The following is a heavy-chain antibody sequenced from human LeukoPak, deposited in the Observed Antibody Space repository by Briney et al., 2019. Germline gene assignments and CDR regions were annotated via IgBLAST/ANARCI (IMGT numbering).Heavy chain of an antibody. D-gene: IGHD3-10*01. J-gene: IGHJ4*02. Sequence: ASVNVSCKASGYTFTSYDINWVRQATGQGLEWMGWMNPNSGNTGYAQKFQGRVTMTRNTSISTAYMELSSLRSEDTAVYYCARSARLHYYGSGSSGYWGQGTLVTVSS. CDR1: GYTFTSYD. CDR3: ARSARLHYYGSGSSGY. V-gene: IGHV1-8*01. CDR2: MNPNSGNT.